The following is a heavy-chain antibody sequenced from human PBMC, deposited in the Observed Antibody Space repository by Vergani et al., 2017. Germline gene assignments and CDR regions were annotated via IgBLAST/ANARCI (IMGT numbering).Heavy chain of an antibody. CDR1: GYTFTGYY. Sequence: QVQLVQSGAEVKKPGASVKVSCKASGYTFTGYYMHWVRQAPGQGLEWMGRIIPILGIANYAQKFQGRVTITADKSTSTAYMELSSLRSEDTAVYYCARARYYDSSGYHTGDDYWGQGTLVTVSS. CDR3: ARARYYDSSGYHTGDDY. CDR2: IIPILGIA. J-gene: IGHJ4*02. D-gene: IGHD3-22*01. V-gene: IGHV1-69*09.